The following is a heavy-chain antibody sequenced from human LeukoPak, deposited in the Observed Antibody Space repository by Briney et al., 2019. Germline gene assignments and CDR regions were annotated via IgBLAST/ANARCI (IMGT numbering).Heavy chain of an antibody. CDR2: IYYSGST. CDR1: GGSIGSYD. J-gene: IGHJ3*02. CDR3: ARDREQSDACDI. V-gene: IGHV4-59*01. D-gene: IGHD1-26*01. Sequence: SETLSLTCTVSGGSIGSYDWSWIRQPSGNGLEWIGYIYYSGSTNYNPSLKSRVTISVDTSKNQFSLKLSSVTAADTGVYYCARDREQSDACDIWGQGTMVTVSS.